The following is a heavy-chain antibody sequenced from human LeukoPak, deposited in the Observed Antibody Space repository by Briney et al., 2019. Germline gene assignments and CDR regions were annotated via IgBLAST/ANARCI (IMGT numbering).Heavy chain of an antibody. V-gene: IGHV1-8*01. D-gene: IGHD1-26*01. J-gene: IGHJ4*02. Sequence: ASVKVSCKASGYTFTSHDINWVRQATGQGPEWMGWMNPNSGNTGYAQKFQGRVTMTRNTSISTAYMELSSLRSEDTAVYYCARGRLGSYYFDYWGQGTLVTVSS. CDR3: ARGRLGSYYFDY. CDR2: MNPNSGNT. CDR1: GYTFTSHD.